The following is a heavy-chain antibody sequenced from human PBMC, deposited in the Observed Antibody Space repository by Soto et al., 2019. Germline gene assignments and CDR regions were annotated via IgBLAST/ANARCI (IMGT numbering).Heavy chain of an antibody. J-gene: IGHJ6*02. V-gene: IGHV5-10-1*01. Sequence: PGESLKISCKGSGYSFTSYWISWVRQMPGKGLEWMGRIDPSDSYTNYSPSFQGHVTISADKSISTAYLQWSSLKASDTAMYYCRRLKRSRNSYGYDYYYGMDVWGQGTTVTVSS. CDR3: RRLKRSRNSYGYDYYYGMDV. D-gene: IGHD2-2*01. CDR2: IDPSDSYT. CDR1: GYSFTSYW.